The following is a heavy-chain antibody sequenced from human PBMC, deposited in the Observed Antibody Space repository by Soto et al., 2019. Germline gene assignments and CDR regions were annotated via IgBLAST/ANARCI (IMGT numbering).Heavy chain of an antibody. Sequence: GESLKISCKGSGYSFTSYWISWVRQMPGKGLEWRGRIDPSDSYTNYSPSFQGHVTISADKSISTAYLQWRSLKASDTAMYYGARPRSITGHYGMDVWGQGTTVTVSS. CDR2: IDPSDSYT. J-gene: IGHJ6*02. CDR1: GYSFTSYW. D-gene: IGHD1-20*01. CDR3: ARPRSITGHYGMDV. V-gene: IGHV5-10-1*01.